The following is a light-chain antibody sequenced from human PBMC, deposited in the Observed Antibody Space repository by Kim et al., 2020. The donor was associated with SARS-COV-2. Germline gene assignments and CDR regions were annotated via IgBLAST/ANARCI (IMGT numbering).Light chain of an antibody. CDR3: QQYSSSPTT. J-gene: IGKJ1*01. CDR2: GAS. CDR1: QSVTGTY. Sequence: EIVLTQSPGTLSLSPGERATLSCRASQSVTGTYLAWYQQKPGQPPRLLIYGASRRATGIPDNFSGSGAGTDFTLTISRLEPEDFAVYYCQQYSSSPTTFGQGTKV. V-gene: IGKV3-20*01.